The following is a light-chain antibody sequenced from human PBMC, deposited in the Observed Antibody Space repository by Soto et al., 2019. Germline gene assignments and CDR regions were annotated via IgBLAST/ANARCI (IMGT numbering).Light chain of an antibody. Sequence: SSELTQPPSVSVSPGQTATITCSGDKLGEKFASWYQQKPGQSPVVLIYEDKKRPSAIPERFSGSNSGNTATLTISGTQAMDEADYYCQTWDSTTAVFGGGTKVTVL. J-gene: IGLJ2*01. CDR1: KLGEKF. CDR2: EDK. V-gene: IGLV3-1*01. CDR3: QTWDSTTAV.